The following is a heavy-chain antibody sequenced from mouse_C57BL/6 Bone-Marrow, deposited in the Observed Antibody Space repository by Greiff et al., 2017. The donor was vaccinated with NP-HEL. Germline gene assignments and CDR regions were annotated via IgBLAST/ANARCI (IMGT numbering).Heavy chain of an antibody. V-gene: IGHV1-82*01. Sequence: QVQLQQSGPELVKPGASVKISCKASGYTFRSSWMNWVKQRPGKGLEWIGLIYPADGDTNYNGKFKDKATLTADKSSSTAYMQLTSLTSEDYAVYYCARGVYYYGSRLYAMDYWGQGTSVTVSS. CDR3: ARGVYYYGSRLYAMDY. J-gene: IGHJ4*01. CDR2: IYPADGDT. CDR1: GYTFRSSW. D-gene: IGHD1-1*01.